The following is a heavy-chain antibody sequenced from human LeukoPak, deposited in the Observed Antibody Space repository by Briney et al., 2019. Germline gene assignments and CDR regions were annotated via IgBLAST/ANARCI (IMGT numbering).Heavy chain of an antibody. CDR2: IYTSGST. Sequence: SETLSLTCIVSGDSISSYYWSWIRQPAGKGLEWIGRIYTSGSTNYNPSLKSRVTMSVDTSKNHFSLKLSSVTAADTAVYYCARHFQDLGFWFDPWGQGTLVTVSS. D-gene: IGHD3-16*01. CDR1: GDSISSYY. V-gene: IGHV4-4*07. CDR3: ARHFQDLGFWFDP. J-gene: IGHJ5*02.